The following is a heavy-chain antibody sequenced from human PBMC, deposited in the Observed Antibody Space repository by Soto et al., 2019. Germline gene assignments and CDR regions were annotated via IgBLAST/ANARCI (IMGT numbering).Heavy chain of an antibody. CDR1: GFTFDDYG. V-gene: IGHV3-20*04. CDR3: ARGVDSSGYYYVPDY. D-gene: IGHD3-22*01. Sequence: EVQLVESRGGVVRPGGSLRLSCAASGFTFDDYGMSWVRQAPGKGLEWVSGINWNGGSTGYADSVKGRFTISRDNAKNYLYLQMNSLRAEDTALYYCARGVDSSGYYYVPDYWGQGTLVTVSS. J-gene: IGHJ4*02. CDR2: INWNGGST.